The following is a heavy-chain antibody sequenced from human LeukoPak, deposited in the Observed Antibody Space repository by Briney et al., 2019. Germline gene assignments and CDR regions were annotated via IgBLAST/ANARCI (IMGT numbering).Heavy chain of an antibody. CDR2: INPSGGST. Sequence: GASVNVSCKASGYTFTSYYMHWVRQAPGQGLEWMGIINPSGGSTSYAQKFQGRVTMTRDTSTSTVYMELSSLRSEDTAVYYCARAGEWSSIKYYFDYWGQGTLVTVSS. CDR3: ARAGEWSSIKYYFDY. V-gene: IGHV1-46*01. CDR1: GYTFTSYY. D-gene: IGHD3-3*01. J-gene: IGHJ4*02.